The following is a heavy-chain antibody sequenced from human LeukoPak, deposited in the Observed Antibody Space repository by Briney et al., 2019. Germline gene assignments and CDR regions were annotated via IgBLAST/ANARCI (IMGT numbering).Heavy chain of an antibody. J-gene: IGHJ5*02. CDR3: ARDGEGDCGGDCYWFDP. CDR2: IIPIFGIA. V-gene: IGHV1-69*04. Sequence: ASVTVSFTASGGTFTIYAISWVRHAPGQGHEWMGRIIPIFGIANYAQKFQGRVTITADKPTSTAYMELSSLRSEDTAVYYCARDGEGDCGGDCYWFDPWGQGTLVTVSS. D-gene: IGHD2-21*02. CDR1: GGTFTIYA.